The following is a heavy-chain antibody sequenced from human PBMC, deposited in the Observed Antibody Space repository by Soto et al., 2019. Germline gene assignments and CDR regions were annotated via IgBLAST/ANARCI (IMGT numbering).Heavy chain of an antibody. CDR1: GFIFSDYY. V-gene: IGHV3-11*01. Sequence: QVQLVESGGGLVKPGGSLRLSCAASGFIFSDYYMSWIRQAPGKGLEWVSYSSSSGRTIYYADSVKGRFTISRDNAKNSLFLQMNSLRLEETAVYYCARDLAAAAYYYYGMDVWGQGTTVTVSS. CDR2: SSSSGRTI. D-gene: IGHD6-13*01. J-gene: IGHJ6*02. CDR3: ARDLAAAAYYYYGMDV.